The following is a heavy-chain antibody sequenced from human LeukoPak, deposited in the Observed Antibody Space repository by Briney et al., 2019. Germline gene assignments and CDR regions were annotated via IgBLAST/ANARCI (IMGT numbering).Heavy chain of an antibody. V-gene: IGHV3-23*01. Sequence: PGGSLRLSCAPSGFTFSSYAMSWVRQAPGKGLEWVSAISGSGGSTYYADSVKGRFTISRDNSKNTLYLQMNSLRAEDTAVYYCANAYVAVAGIDYWGQGTLVTVSS. CDR3: ANAYVAVAGIDY. CDR2: ISGSGGST. J-gene: IGHJ4*02. D-gene: IGHD6-19*01. CDR1: GFTFSSYA.